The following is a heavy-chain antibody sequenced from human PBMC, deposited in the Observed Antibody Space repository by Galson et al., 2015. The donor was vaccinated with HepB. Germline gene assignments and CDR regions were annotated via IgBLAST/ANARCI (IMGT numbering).Heavy chain of an antibody. D-gene: IGHD1-26*01. V-gene: IGHV3-21*01. CDR3: ARVAREARNRGNWFDP. CDR1: GFTFSSYS. Sequence: SLRLSCAASGFTFSSYSMNWVRQAPGKGLEWVSSISSSSSYIYYADSVKGRFTISRDNAKNSLYLQMNSLRAEDTAVYYCARVAREARNRGNWFDPWGQGTLVTVSS. CDR2: ISSSSSYI. J-gene: IGHJ5*02.